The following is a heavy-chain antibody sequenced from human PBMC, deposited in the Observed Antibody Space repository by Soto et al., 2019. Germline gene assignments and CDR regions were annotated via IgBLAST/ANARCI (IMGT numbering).Heavy chain of an antibody. V-gene: IGHV4-30-2*01. CDR2: IYHSGST. J-gene: IGHJ5*02. CDR3: ARYGDKFDP. D-gene: IGHD4-17*01. CDR1: GGSISSGGYS. Sequence: SETLSLTCNVSGGSISSGGYSWSWIRQPPGKGLEWIGYIYHSGSTYYNPSLKSRVTISVDRPKNQFSLKLSSVTAADTAVYYCARYGDKFDPWGQGTLVTVSS.